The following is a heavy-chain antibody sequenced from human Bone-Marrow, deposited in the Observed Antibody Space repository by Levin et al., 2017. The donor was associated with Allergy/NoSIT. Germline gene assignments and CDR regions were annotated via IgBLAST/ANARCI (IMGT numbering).Heavy chain of an antibody. J-gene: IGHJ5*02. Sequence: GGSLRLSCAASGFTFSSYSMNWVRQAPGKGLEWVSSISSSSRYIYYADSVKGRFTVSRDNAKNSLYLQMNSLRAEDTAVYYCASLRVAVAETTTWGQGTLVTVSS. CDR2: ISSSSRYI. D-gene: IGHD6-19*01. V-gene: IGHV3-21*01. CDR1: GFTFSSYS. CDR3: ASLRVAVAETTT.